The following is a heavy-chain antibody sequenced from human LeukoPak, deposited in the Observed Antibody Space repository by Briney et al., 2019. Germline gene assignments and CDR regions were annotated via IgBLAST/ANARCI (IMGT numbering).Heavy chain of an antibody. CDR1: GGSISSYY. D-gene: IGHD6-13*01. V-gene: IGHV4-59*01. CDR3: ARGTLYSSSWYPLHWFDP. CDR2: IYYSGST. Sequence: SETLSLTCTVSGGSISSYYWSWIRQPPGKGLEWIGYIYYSGSTNYNPSLKSRVTISVDTSKNQFSLKPSSVTAADTAVYYCARGTLYSSSWYPLHWFDPWGQGTLVTVSS. J-gene: IGHJ5*02.